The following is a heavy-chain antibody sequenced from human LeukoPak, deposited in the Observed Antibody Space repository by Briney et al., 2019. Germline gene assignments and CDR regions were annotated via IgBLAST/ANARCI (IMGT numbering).Heavy chain of an antibody. J-gene: IGHJ4*02. CDR1: GFTFSNYA. CDR3: AKADY. CDR2: ITGTGGRT. V-gene: IGHV3-23*01. Sequence: GGSLRLSCAASGFTFSNYAMSWVRQAPGKGLEWVSTITGTGGRTYYADSVKGRLTISRDNSKNTLYLQMNSLRAEDTAVCYCAKADYWGQGTLVTVSS.